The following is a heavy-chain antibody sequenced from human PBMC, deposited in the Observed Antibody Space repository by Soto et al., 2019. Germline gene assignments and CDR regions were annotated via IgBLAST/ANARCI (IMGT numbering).Heavy chain of an antibody. CDR1: GYTFTSYG. V-gene: IGHV1-18*01. Sequence: ASVKVSCKASGYTFTSYGISWVRQAPGQGLEWRGWISAYNGNTNDAQKLQGRVTMTTDTSTSTAYMELRSLRSDDTAVYYCVRGFPYCSSTSCLRRGFDAWGQGTLVSVSS. CDR3: VRGFPYCSSTSCLRRGFDA. D-gene: IGHD2-2*01. J-gene: IGHJ5*02. CDR2: ISAYNGNT.